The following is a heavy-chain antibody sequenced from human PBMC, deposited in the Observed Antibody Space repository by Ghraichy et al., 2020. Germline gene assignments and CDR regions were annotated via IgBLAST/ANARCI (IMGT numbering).Heavy chain of an antibody. D-gene: IGHD6-19*01. V-gene: IGHV3-33*01. J-gene: IGHJ4*02. CDR1: GFTFSSYG. Sequence: GGSLRLSCAASGFTFSSYGMHWVRQAPGKGLEWVAVIWYDGSNKYYADSVKGRFTISRDNSKNTLYLQMNSLRAEDTAVYYCARPGGYSSGWYNFDYWGQGTLVTVSS. CDR3: ARPGGYSSGWYNFDY. CDR2: IWYDGSNK.